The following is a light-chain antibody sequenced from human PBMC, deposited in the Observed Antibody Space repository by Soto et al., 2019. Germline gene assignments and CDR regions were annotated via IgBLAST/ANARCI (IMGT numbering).Light chain of an antibody. J-gene: IGKJ1*01. CDR1: QGISNY. Sequence: DIQMTQSPSSLSASVGDRVTLTCRASQGISNYLAWYQQKPGKVPKLLIYAASTLQSGVPSRFSGSGSGTDFTLTISSLQPEDVATYYCQQYNSAPQTFGQGTKVEIK. V-gene: IGKV1-27*01. CDR2: AAS. CDR3: QQYNSAPQT.